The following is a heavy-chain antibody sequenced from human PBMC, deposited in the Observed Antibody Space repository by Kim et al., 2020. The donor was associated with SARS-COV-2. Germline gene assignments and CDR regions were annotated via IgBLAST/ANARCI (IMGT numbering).Heavy chain of an antibody. CDR3: ARVIGGITIFGVVINWFDP. J-gene: IGHJ5*02. V-gene: IGHV4-61*01. Sequence: SETLSLTCTVSGGSVSSGSYYWSWIRQPPGKGLEWIGYIYYSGSTNYNPSLKSRVTISVDTSKNQFSLKLSSVTAADTAVYYCARVIGGITIFGVVINWFDPWGGGTLVTVSS. CDR2: IYYSGST. CDR1: GGSVSSGSYY. D-gene: IGHD3-3*01.